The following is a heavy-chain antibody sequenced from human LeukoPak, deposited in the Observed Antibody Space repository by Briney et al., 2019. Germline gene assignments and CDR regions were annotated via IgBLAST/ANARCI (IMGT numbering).Heavy chain of an antibody. J-gene: IGHJ4*02. D-gene: IGHD3-10*01. V-gene: IGHV3-23*01. CDR2: FINNGGST. Sequence: GGSLRLSCAASGFTFSSYGMSWVRQAPGKGLEWVSAFINNGGSTYYADSVKGRFTISRDNSKNTLYLQMNSLRAEDTAIYYCAKNIGGLDYWGQGTLVTVSS. CDR1: GFTFSSYG. CDR3: AKNIGGLDY.